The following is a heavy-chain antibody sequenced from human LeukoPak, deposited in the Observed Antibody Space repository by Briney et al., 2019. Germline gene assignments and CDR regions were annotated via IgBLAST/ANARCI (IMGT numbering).Heavy chain of an antibody. D-gene: IGHD3-22*01. J-gene: IGHJ4*02. CDR1: GYSISSGYD. CDR2: SYYSEST. Sequence: PSETLSLTCIVSGYSISSGYDWAWIRQPPGKGLEWIVSSYYSESTYSNPSLKSRVTISADTSKNQFSLKLSSVTAEDTAVYYCARGVADSSGYYSEDFWGQGTLVTVSS. CDR3: ARGVADSSGYYSEDF. V-gene: IGHV4-38-2*02.